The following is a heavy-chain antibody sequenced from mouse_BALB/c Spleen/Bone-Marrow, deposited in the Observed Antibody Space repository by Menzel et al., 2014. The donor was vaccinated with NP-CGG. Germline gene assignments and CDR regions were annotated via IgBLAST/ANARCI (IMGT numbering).Heavy chain of an antibody. CDR2: IYPGNSDT. J-gene: IGHJ2*01. Sequence: DVQLQESGTVLARPGASVKMSCKASGYTFTSYWMHWVKQRPGQGLEWTGTIYPGNSDTTYNQKFKGKANLTAVTSTSTAYMELSSLTNEDSAVYYCTTLARNYFDYWGQGTTLTVSS. CDR3: TTLARNYFDY. V-gene: IGHV1-5*01. CDR1: GYTFTSYW.